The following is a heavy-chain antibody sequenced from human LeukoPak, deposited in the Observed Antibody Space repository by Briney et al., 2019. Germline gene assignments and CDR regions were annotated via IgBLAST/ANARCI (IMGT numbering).Heavy chain of an antibody. J-gene: IGHJ4*02. Sequence: SETLSLTCNVSGGSISGYHWSWIRQPPGKGLEWLGYIYYSGSSNYNPSLKSRVTISVDTSKNQFSLKLSSVTAADTAVYYCARDRIVGATMGPDYWGQGTLVTVSS. V-gene: IGHV4-59*12. D-gene: IGHD1-26*01. CDR3: ARDRIVGATMGPDY. CDR1: GGSISGYH. CDR2: IYYSGSS.